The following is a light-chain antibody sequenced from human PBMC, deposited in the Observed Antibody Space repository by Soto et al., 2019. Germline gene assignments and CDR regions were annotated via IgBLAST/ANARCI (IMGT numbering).Light chain of an antibody. CDR3: QQSYSTRWT. V-gene: IGKV1-39*01. CDR2: AAS. CDR1: QSISSY. J-gene: IGKJ1*01. Sequence: DIQMTQSPSSLSASVGDRVTITCRASQSISSYLNWYQQKPGKXXKXXIYAASSLQSGVPSRFSGSGSGTDFTLTISSLQPEDFETYYCQQSYSTRWTFGQGTKVDIK.